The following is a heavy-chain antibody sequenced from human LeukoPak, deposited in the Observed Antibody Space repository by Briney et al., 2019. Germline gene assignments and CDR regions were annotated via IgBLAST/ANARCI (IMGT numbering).Heavy chain of an antibody. CDR1: GFTFSGYG. CDR2: ISYDGHNE. Sequence: GGSLRLSCAASGFTFSGYGMHWVRQAPGKGLEWVAVISYDGHNEYYADSVKGRFTISRDNSKNTVYVQMNSLRAEDTAVYYCAKGVGYGGMDVWGQGTTVTVSS. J-gene: IGHJ6*02. D-gene: IGHD2-8*01. V-gene: IGHV3-30*18. CDR3: AKGVGYGGMDV.